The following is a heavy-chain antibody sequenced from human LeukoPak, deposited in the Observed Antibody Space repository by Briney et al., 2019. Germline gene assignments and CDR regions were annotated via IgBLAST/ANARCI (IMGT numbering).Heavy chain of an antibody. CDR1: GGSFSGYY. D-gene: IGHD3-3*01. CDR3: ASGTYDFWSGYYDY. Sequence: SETLSLTCAVYGGSFSGYYWSWIRQPPGKGLEWIGEINHSGSTNYNPSLKSRVTISVDTSKNQFSLKLSSVTAADTAVYYCASGTYDFWSGYYDYWGQGTLVTISS. CDR2: INHSGST. V-gene: IGHV4-34*01. J-gene: IGHJ4*02.